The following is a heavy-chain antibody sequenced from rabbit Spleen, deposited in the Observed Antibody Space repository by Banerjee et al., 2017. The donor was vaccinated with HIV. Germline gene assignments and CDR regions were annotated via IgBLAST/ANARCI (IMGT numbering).Heavy chain of an antibody. CDR1: GFSFSSKYL. J-gene: IGHJ4*01. D-gene: IGHD1-1*01. V-gene: IGHV1S40*01. Sequence: QSLEESGGDLVKPGASLTLTCTASGFSFSSKYLICWVRQAPGKGLEWIGCIAGGSGNTYYASWAKGRFTISKTSSTTVTLQMTSLTAADTATYFCARDLVAVIGWNFNLWGPGTLVTVS. CDR2: IAGGSGNT. CDR3: ARDLVAVIGWNFNL.